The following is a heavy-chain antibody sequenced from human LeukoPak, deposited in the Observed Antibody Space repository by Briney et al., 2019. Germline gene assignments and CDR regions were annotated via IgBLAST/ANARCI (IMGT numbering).Heavy chain of an antibody. CDR2: ISSSSSYI. CDR3: ARGPSGYHNT. CDR1: GFTFSSYA. Sequence: GGSLRLSCAASGFTFSSYAMSWVRQAPGKGLEWVSSISSSSSYIYYADSVKGRFTISRDNAKNSLCLQMNSLRAEDTAVYYCARGPSGYHNTGGQGTLVTVSS. J-gene: IGHJ4*02. D-gene: IGHD5-12*01. V-gene: IGHV3-21*01.